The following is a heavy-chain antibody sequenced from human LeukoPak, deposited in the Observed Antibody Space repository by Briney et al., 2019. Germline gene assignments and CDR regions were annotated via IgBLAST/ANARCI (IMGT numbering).Heavy chain of an antibody. V-gene: IGHV1-2*02. CDR1: GYTFTGYY. CDR2: INPNSGGT. D-gene: IGHD6-19*01. Sequence: ASVKVSCKASGYTFTGYYMHWVRQAPGQGLEWMGWINPNSGGTNYAQKFQGRVTMTRDTSISTAYMELSRLRSDDTAVYYCARGRIAVTGPHYFDRWGQGTLVTVSS. J-gene: IGHJ4*02. CDR3: ARGRIAVTGPHYFDR.